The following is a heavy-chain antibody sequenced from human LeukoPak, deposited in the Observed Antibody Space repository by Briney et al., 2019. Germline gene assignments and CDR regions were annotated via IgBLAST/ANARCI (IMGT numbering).Heavy chain of an antibody. CDR1: GYTFNSFG. CDR2: ISAYNGDT. D-gene: IGHD2-15*01. V-gene: IGHV1-18*01. Sequence: ASVKVSCKASGYTFNSFGISWVRQAPGQGLEWMGWISAYNGDTHHPEKLQGRLTMTTDTPTSTAYMELRSLRSDDTAIYYCARDTVMMVGSYYYGKDVWGQGTTVTVSS. CDR3: ARDTVMMVGSYYYGKDV. J-gene: IGHJ6*02.